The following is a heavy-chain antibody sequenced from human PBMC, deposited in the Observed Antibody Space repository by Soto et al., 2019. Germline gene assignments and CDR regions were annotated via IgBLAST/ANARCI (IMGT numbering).Heavy chain of an antibody. Sequence: PSETLSLTCSVSGASFSGCDYYWGWVRQPPGKGLAWIGSICSSGTTYYNPSLRGRVTMSVDSTNNQFSLSLNSVTAADTAVYFCARHRRETGTYDQPRDNWGQGTQVTVSS. J-gene: IGHJ4*02. CDR3: ARHRRETGTYDQPRDN. V-gene: IGHV4-39*01. CDR1: GASFSGCDYY. CDR2: ICSSGTT. D-gene: IGHD1-1*01.